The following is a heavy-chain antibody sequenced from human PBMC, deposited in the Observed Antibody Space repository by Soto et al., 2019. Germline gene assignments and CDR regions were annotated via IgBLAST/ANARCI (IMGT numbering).Heavy chain of an antibody. CDR3: ARGLISGSHYSGGWYYFDS. V-gene: IGHV4-34*01. D-gene: IGHD1-26*01. J-gene: IGHJ4*02. CDR2: INHSGSA. Sequence: SETLSLTCAVYGGSFSGYYWSWIRQPPGKGLEWIGEINHSGSANYNPSLKSRVTISVHTSSSQFSLELSSVTAADTAVYYCARGLISGSHYSGGWYYFDSWGQGTQVTVSS. CDR1: GGSFSGYY.